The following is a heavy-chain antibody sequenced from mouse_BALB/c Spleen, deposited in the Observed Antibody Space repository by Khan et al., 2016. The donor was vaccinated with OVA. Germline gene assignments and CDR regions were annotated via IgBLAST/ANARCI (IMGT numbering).Heavy chain of an antibody. Sequence: QIQLVQSGPELKKPGETVRISCKASGYTFTTAGMQWVQKMPGKGLKWIGWINTHSGVPKYAEDFKGRFAFSLETSASTAYLQITNLKNEDTATYFGARGGAAYYRNDGGAMDYWGQGTSGTVSS. CDR3: ARGGAAYYRNDGGAMDY. V-gene: IGHV9-4*02. J-gene: IGHJ4*01. D-gene: IGHD2-14*01. CDR2: INTHSGVP. CDR1: GYTFTTAG.